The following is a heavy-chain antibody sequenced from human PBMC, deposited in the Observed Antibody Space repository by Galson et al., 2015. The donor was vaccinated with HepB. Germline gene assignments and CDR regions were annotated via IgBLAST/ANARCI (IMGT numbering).Heavy chain of an antibody. J-gene: IGHJ3*02. V-gene: IGHV1-18*01. D-gene: IGHD5-18*01. Sequence: SVKVSCKASGYTFTNFGITWVRQAPGQGLEWMGWISPYDGNTVYAQILQGRVTMAPDTSTSTVYMELRSLTSDDTAVYFCVRARYSDKAFDIWGQGTMVTVSS. CDR3: VRARYSDKAFDI. CDR2: ISPYDGNT. CDR1: GYTFTNFG.